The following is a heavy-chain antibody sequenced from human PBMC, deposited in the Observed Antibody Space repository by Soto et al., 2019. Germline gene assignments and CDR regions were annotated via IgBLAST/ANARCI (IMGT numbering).Heavy chain of an antibody. CDR3: ARVVYFDRSAYGL. Sequence: VGSLRLPCAASGFSFSGYNMNWVRQAPGKGLEWVSSISGDSNYIYYADSVQGRFTISRDNAKNSVYLQMNSLRADDTAVYYCARVVYFDRSAYGLWGQGTMVTVSS. CDR2: ISGDSNYI. CDR1: GFSFSGYN. J-gene: IGHJ3*01. D-gene: IGHD3-22*01. V-gene: IGHV3-21*01.